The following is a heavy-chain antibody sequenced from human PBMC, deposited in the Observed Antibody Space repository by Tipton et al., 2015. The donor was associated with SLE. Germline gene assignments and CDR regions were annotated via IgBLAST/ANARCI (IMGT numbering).Heavy chain of an antibody. CDR1: GGSISSHY. D-gene: IGHD6-19*01. CDR2: LDDSGNT. CDR3: AKGSGWYKD. Sequence: TLSLTCTVSGGSISSHYWSWIRQPPGKGLEWIGSLDDSGNTNYNPSLRSRVTMSIDTSKSQFSLKLSSVTAADTAVFYCAKGSGWYKDWGQGTLVTVSS. V-gene: IGHV4-59*11. J-gene: IGHJ4*02.